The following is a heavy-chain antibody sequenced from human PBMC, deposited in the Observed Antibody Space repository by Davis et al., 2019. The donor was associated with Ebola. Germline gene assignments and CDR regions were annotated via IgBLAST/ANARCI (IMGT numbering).Heavy chain of an antibody. CDR2: MNPNSGNT. Sequence: AASVKVSCKASGYTFTSYDINWVRQATGQGLEWMGWMNPNSGNTGYAQKFQGRVTMTRNTSISTAYMELSSLRSDDTAVYYCARDGTSVNNYDILTGYYYYYGMDVWGQGTTVTVSS. J-gene: IGHJ6*02. CDR1: GYTFTSYD. CDR3: ARDGTSVNNYDILTGYYYYYGMDV. D-gene: IGHD3-9*01. V-gene: IGHV1-8*02.